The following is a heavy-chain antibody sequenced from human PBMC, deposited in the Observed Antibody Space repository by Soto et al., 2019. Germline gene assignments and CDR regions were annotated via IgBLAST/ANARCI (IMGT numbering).Heavy chain of an antibody. Sequence: EGQLLESGGGLVQPGGSLRLSCAASGFTFSGKDMSGVRQAPGKGLGWVSAISGSGGSTYYADSVKGRFTISRDNSKNTLYVQMNSLRAEDTAIYYCAKEDDAWTNGHFDIWGQGTMVTVSS. CDR3: AKEDDAWTNGHFDI. CDR1: GFTFSGKD. V-gene: IGHV3-23*01. J-gene: IGHJ3*02. D-gene: IGHD2-8*01. CDR2: ISGSGGST.